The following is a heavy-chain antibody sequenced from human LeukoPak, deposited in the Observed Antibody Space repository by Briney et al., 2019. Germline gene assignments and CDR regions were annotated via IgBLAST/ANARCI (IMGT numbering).Heavy chain of an antibody. CDR1: GYTFTDDY. Sequence: ASVKVSCKASGYTFTDDYVHWVRQAPGQGLEWMGWIKPKDGATRYAQRFQDRVTLTRDTSVSTAYMELNSLTSDDTAVYYCXRXDRXNWNEGYFDYWGQGTLVTVSS. CDR3: XRXDRXNWNEGYFDY. D-gene: IGHD1-1*01. V-gene: IGHV1-2*02. CDR2: IKPKDGAT. J-gene: IGHJ4*02.